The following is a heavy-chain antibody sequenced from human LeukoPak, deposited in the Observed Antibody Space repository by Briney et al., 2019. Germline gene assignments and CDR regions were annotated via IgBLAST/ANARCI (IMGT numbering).Heavy chain of an antibody. CDR1: GFTVSSNS. J-gene: IGHJ4*02. V-gene: IGHV3-53*01. CDR2: IYSGGNT. CDR3: ARDVPQGTDS. Sequence: PGGSLRLSCTVSGFTVSSNSWSWVRQAPGKGLEWVSFIYSGGNTHYSDSVKGRFTISRDNAKNSLYLQMDSLRADDTAMYYCARDVPQGTDSWGQGTLVTVSS. D-gene: IGHD1-1*01.